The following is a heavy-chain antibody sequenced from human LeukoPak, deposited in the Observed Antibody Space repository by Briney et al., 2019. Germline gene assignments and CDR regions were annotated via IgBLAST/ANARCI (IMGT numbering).Heavy chain of an antibody. J-gene: IGHJ4*02. D-gene: IGHD3-16*01. CDR1: GGSISSYY. CDR3: ARVLRLGEFVDY. CDR2: IYYSGST. Sequence: PSETLSLTCTVSGGSISSYYWSWIRQPPGKGLEWIGYIYYSGSTNYSPSLKSRVTISVDTSKNQFSLKLSSVTAADTAVYYCARVLRLGEFVDYWGQGTLVTVSS. V-gene: IGHV4-59*01.